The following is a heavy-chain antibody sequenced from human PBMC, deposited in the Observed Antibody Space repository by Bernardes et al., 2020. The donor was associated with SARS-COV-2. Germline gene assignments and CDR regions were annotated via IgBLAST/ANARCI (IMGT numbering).Heavy chain of an antibody. CDR3: SRRQGKRFLQSLQNYGMDV. CDR1: GGSFSGYY. Sequence: SETLSLTCAVYGGSFSGYYWSWIRQPPGKGLEWLGAIDQSGSTHYKSSLKSRVTISVDKSKNQFSLKLTSLTAADTAVYYCSRRQGKRFLQSLQNYGMDVWVQATTVTVSS. D-gene: IGHD3-3*01. CDR2: IDQSGST. V-gene: IGHV4-34*01. J-gene: IGHJ6*02.